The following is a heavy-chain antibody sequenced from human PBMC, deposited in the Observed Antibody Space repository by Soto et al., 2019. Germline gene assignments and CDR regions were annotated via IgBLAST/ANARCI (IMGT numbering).Heavy chain of an antibody. D-gene: IGHD5-12*01. J-gene: IGHJ5*02. Sequence: GGSLRLSCGASGFTFSDHYMDWVRQAPGKGLGWVAVIWYDGTTKNYADSVKGRFTISRDSSKNTVYLQMDSLKVEDTAVYYCARDVDRTSHLNWFDPWGQGVMVTVSS. CDR1: GFTFSDHY. V-gene: IGHV3-33*08. CDR2: IWYDGTTK. CDR3: ARDVDRTSHLNWFDP.